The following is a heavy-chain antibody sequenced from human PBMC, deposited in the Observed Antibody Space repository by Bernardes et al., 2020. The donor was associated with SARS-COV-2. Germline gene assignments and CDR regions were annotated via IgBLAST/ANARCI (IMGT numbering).Heavy chain of an antibody. Sequence: GGSLRLSCAASGFRFSSNAMSWVRQAPGKGLEWVSGIGCDGNTHYADSLRGRFSISRDNSNNMLFLQMDSLRAEDTAMYYCAKDVFWWQLDSWGQGALVTVSS. CDR1: GFRFSSNA. CDR2: IGCDGNT. J-gene: IGHJ4*02. CDR3: AKDVFWWQLDS. V-gene: IGHV3-23*01. D-gene: IGHD2-8*02.